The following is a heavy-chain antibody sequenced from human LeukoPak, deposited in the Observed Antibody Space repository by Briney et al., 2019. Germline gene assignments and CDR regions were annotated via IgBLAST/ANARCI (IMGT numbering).Heavy chain of an antibody. V-gene: IGHV3-21*01. CDR2: ISSSSSYI. CDR1: GFTFSSYS. CDR3: ARARTYYDILTGYYDLGYYYYMDD. Sequence: GGSLRLSCAASGFTFSSYSMNWVRQAPGKGLEWVSSISSSSSYIYYADSVKGRFTISRDNAKNSLYLQMNSLRAEDTAVYYCARARTYYDILTGYYDLGYYYYMDDWGKGTTVTVSS. J-gene: IGHJ6*03. D-gene: IGHD3-9*01.